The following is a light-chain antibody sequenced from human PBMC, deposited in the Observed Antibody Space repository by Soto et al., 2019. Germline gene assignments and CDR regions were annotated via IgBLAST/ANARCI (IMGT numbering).Light chain of an antibody. CDR2: VAS. V-gene: IGKV1-5*01. Sequence: DIQMTQSPSTLSAFVGDRVTITCRASQSISGWLAWYQQKPGKAPRLLMYVASSLQSGVPSRFSGSGSATEFTLTISSLQPDDFATYYCQQYNSYSLTFGQGTKVDIK. CDR1: QSISGW. CDR3: QQYNSYSLT. J-gene: IGKJ1*01.